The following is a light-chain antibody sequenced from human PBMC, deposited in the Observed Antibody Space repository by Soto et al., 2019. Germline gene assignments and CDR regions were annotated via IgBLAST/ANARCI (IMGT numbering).Light chain of an antibody. CDR2: DAS. CDR1: QSLDNY. J-gene: IGKJ4*01. Sequence: EIVLTQSPATLSLSPGERATLSCRASQSLDNYLAWYQHKPGQPPRLLIYDASTRATDIPARFSRSGSGTDFTLTISSLEPEDFAVYYCQQRGHWPSFGGGTKVEIK. CDR3: QQRGHWPS. V-gene: IGKV3-11*01.